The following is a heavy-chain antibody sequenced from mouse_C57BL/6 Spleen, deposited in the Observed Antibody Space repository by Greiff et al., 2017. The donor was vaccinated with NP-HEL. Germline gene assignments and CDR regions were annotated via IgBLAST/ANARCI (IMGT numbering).Heavy chain of an antibody. CDR1: GYTFTSYW. D-gene: IGHD2-3*01. CDR2: IYPSDSET. CDR3: ARGNYDGYYPAWFAY. V-gene: IGHV1-61*01. J-gene: IGHJ3*01. Sequence: QVQLQQPGAELVRPGSSVKLSCKASGYTFTSYWMDWVKQRPGQGLEWIGNIYPSDSETHYNQKFKDKATLTVDKSSSTAYMQLSSLTSEDSAVYYCARGNYDGYYPAWFAYWGKGTLVTVSA.